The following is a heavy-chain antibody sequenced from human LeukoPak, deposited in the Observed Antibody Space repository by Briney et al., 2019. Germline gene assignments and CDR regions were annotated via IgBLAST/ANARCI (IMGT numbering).Heavy chain of an antibody. Sequence: PGGSLRLSCAASGFTFSSYAMSWVRQAPGKGLEWVSIISGSGGSTHYADSVKGRFTISRDNSKNTLYLQMNSLRAEDTAVYYCARSGNALWFGEYYFDYWGQGTLVTVSS. V-gene: IGHV3-23*01. J-gene: IGHJ4*02. CDR2: ISGSGGST. D-gene: IGHD3-10*01. CDR1: GFTFSSYA. CDR3: ARSGNALWFGEYYFDY.